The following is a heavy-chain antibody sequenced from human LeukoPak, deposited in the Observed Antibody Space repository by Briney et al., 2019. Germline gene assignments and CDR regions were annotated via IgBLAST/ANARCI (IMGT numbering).Heavy chain of an antibody. D-gene: IGHD5-12*01. CDR2: VSTSGGST. CDR1: GFIFSSYA. Sequence: GGSLRLSCAASGFIFSSYAMSWVRQAPGKGLEWVSDVSTSGGSTYYADSVKGRFTISRDNSKNTLYLQMNSLRADDTAVYYCAKMVSGFPNWFDPWGQGTLVTVSS. J-gene: IGHJ5*02. V-gene: IGHV3-23*01. CDR3: AKMVSGFPNWFDP.